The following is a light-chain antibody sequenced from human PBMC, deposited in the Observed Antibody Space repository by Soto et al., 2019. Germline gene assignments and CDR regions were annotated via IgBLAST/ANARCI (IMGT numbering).Light chain of an antibody. CDR1: QGISSY. V-gene: IGKV1-27*01. J-gene: IGKJ3*01. CDR3: QKYDSVPFT. Sequence: DIPMTQSPSSLSASVGDRVTITCRASQGISSYLAWYQQKPGKVPSLLIYAASTLQSGVPSRFSGSGSGTDFTLTISSLQPEDVATYYCQKYDSVPFTFGPGTTVDFK. CDR2: AAS.